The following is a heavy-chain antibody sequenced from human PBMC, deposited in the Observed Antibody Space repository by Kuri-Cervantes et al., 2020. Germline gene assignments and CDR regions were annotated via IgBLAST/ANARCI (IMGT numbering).Heavy chain of an antibody. D-gene: IGHD6-13*01. CDR3: ARVAAAGTDY. Sequence: GESLKISCAASGFTFSSYAMHWVRQAPGKGLEWVAVIWYDGSNKYYADSVKGRFTISRDNSKNTLYLQMNSLRAEDTAVYYCARVAAAGTDYWGQGTLVTVSS. V-gene: IGHV3-30*04. J-gene: IGHJ4*02. CDR1: GFTFSSYA. CDR2: IWYDGSNK.